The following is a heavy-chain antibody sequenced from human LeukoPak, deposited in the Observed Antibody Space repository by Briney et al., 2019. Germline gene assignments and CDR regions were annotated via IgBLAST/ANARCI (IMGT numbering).Heavy chain of an antibody. CDR2: MNPNSGNT. CDR1: GYTFTSYD. J-gene: IGHJ6*03. Sequence: ASVKVSCKASGYTFTSYDINWVRQATGQGLEWMGWMNPNSGNTGYAQKFQGRVTMTRNTSISTAYMELSRLRSEDTAVYYCAKTIAAIALRYYYMDVWGKGTTVTVSS. V-gene: IGHV1-8*01. CDR3: AKTIAAIALRYYYMDV. D-gene: IGHD6-13*01.